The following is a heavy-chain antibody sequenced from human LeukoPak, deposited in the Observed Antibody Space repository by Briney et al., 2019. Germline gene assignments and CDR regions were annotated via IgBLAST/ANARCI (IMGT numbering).Heavy chain of an antibody. CDR1: GYTFTNYG. D-gene: IGHD3-22*01. CDR2: ISAYNGYT. V-gene: IGHV1-18*01. Sequence: ASVKVSCKASGYTFTNYGISWVRQAPGQGLEWMGWISAYNGYTNYAQKLQGRGTMTTATSTSTASMELRSLRSGDTAVYYCARDYGTGSSHYYFNYYYGMEVWGQGTTVTVSS. J-gene: IGHJ6*02. CDR3: ARDYGTGSSHYYFNYYYGMEV.